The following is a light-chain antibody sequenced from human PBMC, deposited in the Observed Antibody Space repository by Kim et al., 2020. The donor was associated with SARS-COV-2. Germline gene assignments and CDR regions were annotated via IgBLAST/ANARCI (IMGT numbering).Light chain of an antibody. CDR2: KND. J-gene: IGLJ1*01. V-gene: IGLV1-44*01. Sequence: QSVLTQPPSASGTPGQRVTISCSGGSSNIGSNGVNWFQQIPGMAPKLLIYKNDQWPSGVPDRFSGSKSGNSASLAISGLQSDDEADYYCAAWDDSLNGYVFGPGTKVTVL. CDR1: SSNIGSNG. CDR3: AAWDDSLNGYV.